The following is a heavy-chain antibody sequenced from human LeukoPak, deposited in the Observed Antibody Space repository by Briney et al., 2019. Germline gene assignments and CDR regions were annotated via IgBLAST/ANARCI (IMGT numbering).Heavy chain of an antibody. CDR1: GFTFSSYA. CDR3: ARDQQWLITGEDAFDI. D-gene: IGHD6-19*01. V-gene: IGHV3-23*01. J-gene: IGHJ3*02. CDR2: ISGSGGST. Sequence: GGSLRLSCAASGFTFSSYAMSWVRQAPGKGLEWVSAISGSGGSTYYADSVKGRFTISRDNSKNTLYLQMNSLRSEDTAVYYCARDQQWLITGEDAFDIWGQGTMVTVSS.